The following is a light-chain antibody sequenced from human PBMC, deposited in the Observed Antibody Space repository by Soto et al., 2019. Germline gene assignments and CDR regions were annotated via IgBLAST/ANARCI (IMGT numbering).Light chain of an antibody. V-gene: IGLV2-14*03. CDR2: DVS. Sequence: QSALTQPASVSGSPGQSITISCTGTSSDVGGYDYVSWYQHRPGKAPKLMIYDVSNRPSGVSNRFSGSKSGNTASLTISGLQAEDEADYYCSSYTSSSLYVFGTGTKLTVL. J-gene: IGLJ1*01. CDR3: SSYTSSSLYV. CDR1: SSDVGGYDY.